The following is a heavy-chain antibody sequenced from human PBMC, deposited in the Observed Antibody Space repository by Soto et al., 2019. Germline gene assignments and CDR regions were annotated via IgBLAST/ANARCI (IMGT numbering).Heavy chain of an antibody. D-gene: IGHD1-20*01. CDR2: ISGSGSST. CDR1: GFTFSSYA. CDR3: AKGANNYYHYYAMDV. J-gene: IGHJ6*02. V-gene: IGHV3-23*01. Sequence: EVQLLESGGGLGQPGGSLRVSCAASGFTFSSYAMSWVRQAPGKGLEWVSAISGSGSSTYYADSVKGRFTISRDNSKNTLYLQMNSLRAEDTAVYHCAKGANNYYHYYAMDVWGQGTTVTVSS.